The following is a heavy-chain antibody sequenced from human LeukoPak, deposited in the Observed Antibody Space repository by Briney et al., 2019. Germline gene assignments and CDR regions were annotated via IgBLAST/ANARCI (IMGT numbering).Heavy chain of an antibody. V-gene: IGHV3-30*02. CDR3: AKEDYSSSFDY. CDR2: IWYGGSNK. CDR1: GFAFSSYG. J-gene: IGHJ4*02. Sequence: GGSLRLSCAASGFAFSSYGMHWVRQAPGKGLEWVAVIWYGGSNKYYADSVKGRFTISRDNSKNTLYLQMNSLRAEDTAVYYCAKEDYSSSFDYWGQGTLVTVSS. D-gene: IGHD4-11*01.